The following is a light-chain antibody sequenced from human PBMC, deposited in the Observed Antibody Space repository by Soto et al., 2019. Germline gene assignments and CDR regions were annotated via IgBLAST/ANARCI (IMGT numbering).Light chain of an antibody. J-gene: IGLJ3*02. CDR3: SSYTSSSTLV. CDR2: DVI. V-gene: IGLV2-14*01. Sequence: QSALTQPASVSGSPGQSITISCTGTSSDVGGYNYVSWYQQHPGKAPTLMIYDVINRPSGVSNRFSGSKSGNTASLTISGLQAEDEADYYCSSYTSSSTLVFGGGTKVTVL. CDR1: SSDVGGYNY.